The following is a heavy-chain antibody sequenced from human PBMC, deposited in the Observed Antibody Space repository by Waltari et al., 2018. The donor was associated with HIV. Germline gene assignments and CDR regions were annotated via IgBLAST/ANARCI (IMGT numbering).Heavy chain of an antibody. J-gene: IGHJ4*02. CDR2: ISSSSSTI. Sequence: ELQLVESGGGLVQSGGSLTLSCAACGFTFSAHSVNWVRQAPGKGLEWVSYISSSSSTIYYADAVKGRFTISRDNAKNSLYLQMNSLRAEDTAVYYCATLVRVTPVDYWGQGTLVTVSS. CDR3: ATLVRVTPVDY. CDR1: GFTFSAHS. D-gene: IGHD3-22*01. V-gene: IGHV3-48*01.